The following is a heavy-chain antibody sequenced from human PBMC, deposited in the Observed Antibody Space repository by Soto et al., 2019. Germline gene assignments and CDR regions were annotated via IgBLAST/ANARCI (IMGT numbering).Heavy chain of an antibody. CDR2: IKSKTDGGST. CDR1: GFTFSNAW. V-gene: IGHV3-15*07. J-gene: IGHJ6*02. CDR3: TTSGGYGYHYATYYYGMDV. D-gene: IGHD3-16*01. Sequence: EVQLVEAGGGLVKPGGSLRLSCAASGFTFSNAWMNWVRQAPGKGLEWVGRIKSKTDGGSTDYDAPVKGRFNISRDDSKNTLYLQMNSLKTEDTAVYYCTTSGGYGYHYATYYYGMDVWVQGTTVTVSS.